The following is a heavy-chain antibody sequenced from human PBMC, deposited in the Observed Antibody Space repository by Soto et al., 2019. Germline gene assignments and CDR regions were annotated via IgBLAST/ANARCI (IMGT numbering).Heavy chain of an antibody. CDR1: GGSISSYY. CDR2: IFYSGST. D-gene: IGHD3-10*02. Sequence: QVQLQESGPGLVKPSETLSLTCTVSGGSISSYYWSWIRQPPGKGLEWIGFIFYSGSTSYNPSLTSRVTISIDTSEYQVSLTLNSVTAADTAVYYCASMIGDPVLSFDSWGQGTLVAVSS. J-gene: IGHJ5*01. CDR3: ASMIGDPVLSFDS. V-gene: IGHV4-59*01.